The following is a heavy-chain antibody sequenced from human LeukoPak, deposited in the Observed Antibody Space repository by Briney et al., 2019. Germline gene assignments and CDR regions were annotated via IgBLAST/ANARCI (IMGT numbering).Heavy chain of an antibody. CDR1: GGSISSCY. Sequence: SETLSLTCTVSGGSISSCYWSWIRQPPGKGLEWIGYIYYSGSTNYNPSLKSRVTISVDTSKNQFSLKLSSVTAADTAVYYCASLYGDYVNFFDYWGQGTLVTVSS. V-gene: IGHV4-59*01. D-gene: IGHD4-17*01. CDR3: ASLYGDYVNFFDY. CDR2: IYYSGST. J-gene: IGHJ4*02.